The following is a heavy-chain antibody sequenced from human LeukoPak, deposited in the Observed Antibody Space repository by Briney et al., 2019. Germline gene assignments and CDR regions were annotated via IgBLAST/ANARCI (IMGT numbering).Heavy chain of an antibody. D-gene: IGHD2-2*01. CDR3: AKDKVPYEY. J-gene: IGHJ4*02. CDR1: GGSFSGFY. Sequence: SETLSLTCAVYGGSFSGFYWRWIRQPPGKGLQWIGEINHSGSTNYNPSLKSRVTISVDTSKDQFSLNLSSVTAADTAVYYCAKDKVPYEYWSQGTLVTVSP. CDR2: INHSGST. V-gene: IGHV4-34*01.